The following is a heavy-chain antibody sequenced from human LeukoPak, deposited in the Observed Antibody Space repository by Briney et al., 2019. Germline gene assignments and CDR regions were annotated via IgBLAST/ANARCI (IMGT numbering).Heavy chain of an antibody. D-gene: IGHD5-18*01. CDR3: GKTTVGYSSGQKPAWPVDY. CDR1: GFTFGSHA. V-gene: IGHV3-23*01. CDR2: ICGSGGSP. Sequence: GGSLRLSCEAYGFTFGSHAMYWVRQAPGKGLEWVAGICGSGGSPHYADPVKGRFTISRDNSRNTVYLQINSLRAEDTAVYYCGKTTVGYSSGQKPAWPVDYWGQGTLVTVSS. J-gene: IGHJ4*02.